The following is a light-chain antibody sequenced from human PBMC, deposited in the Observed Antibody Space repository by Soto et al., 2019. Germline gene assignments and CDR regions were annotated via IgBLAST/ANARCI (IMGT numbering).Light chain of an antibody. CDR2: GAS. CDR1: QGVGSF. V-gene: IGKV1-27*01. CDR3: PKYKSAHLT. J-gene: IGKJ3*01. Sequence: DIQMTQSPSSLSASVGDRVTISCRASQGVGSFLAWYQQKPGKVPKALIYGASNLQSGVPSRFSGSGSGTDFSLTINGLQLADVATYYCPKYKSAHLTFGPRTRV.